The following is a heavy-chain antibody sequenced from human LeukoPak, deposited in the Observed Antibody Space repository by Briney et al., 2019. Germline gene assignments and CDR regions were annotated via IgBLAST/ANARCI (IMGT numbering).Heavy chain of an antibody. CDR1: ADSLSSGGYY. Sequence: PSQTLSLTCSVSADSLSSGGYYWSWVRQHPGKGLEWVGYIHYSGSTWYNPSLKSRVTISVDTTKKQFSLRLSSVAAADTAVYYCARVAGVPERQDWFDPWGQGILVTVSS. V-gene: IGHV4-31*03. CDR3: ARVAGVPERQDWFDP. CDR2: IHYSGST. D-gene: IGHD1-14*01. J-gene: IGHJ5*02.